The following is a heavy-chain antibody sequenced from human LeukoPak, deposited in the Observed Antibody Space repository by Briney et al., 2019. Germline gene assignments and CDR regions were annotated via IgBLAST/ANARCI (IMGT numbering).Heavy chain of an antibody. CDR3: VLVVASDRYFDY. CDR1: GFTFSTYA. CDR2: INGSGYRT. D-gene: IGHD2-15*01. Sequence: GGSLRLSCSASGFTFSTYAMHWVRQAPGKGLEYVSVINGSGYRTYYAGSVKGRFTISRDNSKNKVYLQMSSLRVEDTAVYYCVLVVASDRYFDYWGQGTLVTVSS. J-gene: IGHJ4*02. V-gene: IGHV3-64D*06.